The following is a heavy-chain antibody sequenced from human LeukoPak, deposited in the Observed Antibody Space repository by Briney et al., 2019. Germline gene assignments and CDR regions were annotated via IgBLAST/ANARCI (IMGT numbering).Heavy chain of an antibody. J-gene: IGHJ6*03. CDR3: ARGGGTYYYYYYMDV. CDR2: IYYSGST. CDR1: GGSISSHY. Sequence: SETLSLTCTVSGGSISSHYWSWIRQPPGKGLEWIGYIYYSGSTNYNPSLKSRVTISVDTSKNQFSLKLISVTAADSAVYYCARGGGTYYYYYYMDVWGKGITVTISS. D-gene: IGHD3-16*01. V-gene: IGHV4-59*08.